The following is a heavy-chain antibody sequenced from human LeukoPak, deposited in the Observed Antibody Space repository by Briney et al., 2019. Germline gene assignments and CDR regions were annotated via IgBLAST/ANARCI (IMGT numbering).Heavy chain of an antibody. CDR2: ISAYNGNT. J-gene: IGHJ4*02. CDR1: GYTFTSYD. Sequence: ASVKVSCKASGYTFTSYDINWVRQATGQGLEWMGWISAYNGNTNYAQKLQGRVTMTTDTSTSTAYMELRSLRSDDTAVYYCARDPTGTTRYFDYWGQGTLVTVSS. V-gene: IGHV1-18*01. D-gene: IGHD1-1*01. CDR3: ARDPTGTTRYFDY.